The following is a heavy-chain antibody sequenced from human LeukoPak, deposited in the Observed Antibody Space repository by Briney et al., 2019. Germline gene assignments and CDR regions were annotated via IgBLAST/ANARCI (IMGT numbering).Heavy chain of an antibody. V-gene: IGHV3-13*01. J-gene: IGHJ4*02. CDR2: INTAGDT. CDR3: ARREVWSGYSDFDY. CDR1: GFAFKIYD. D-gene: IGHD3-3*01. Sequence: GGSLRLSCAASGFAFKIYDFHWVRQAPGSGLEWVSGINTAGDTFYPDSVKGRFTISRENAKNSLYLQMNSLRAGDTAVYYCARREVWSGYSDFDYWGQGTLVTVSS.